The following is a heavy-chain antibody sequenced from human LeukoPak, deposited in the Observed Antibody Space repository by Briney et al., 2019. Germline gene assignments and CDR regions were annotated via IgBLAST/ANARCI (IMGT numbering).Heavy chain of an antibody. CDR3: ARELDSNYDY. J-gene: IGHJ4*02. D-gene: IGHD4-11*01. CDR1: GGSISGDY. V-gene: IGHV4-59*01. CDR2: IYYSGST. Sequence: PSETLSLTCTVSGGSISGDYWSWIRQPPGKGLEWVGYIYYSGSTNYNPSLKSRVTISVDTSKNQFSLKLSSVTAADTAVYYCARELDSNYDYWGQGTLVTVSS.